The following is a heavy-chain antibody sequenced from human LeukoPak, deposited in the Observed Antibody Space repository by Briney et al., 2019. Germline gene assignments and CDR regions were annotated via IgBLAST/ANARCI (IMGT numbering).Heavy chain of an antibody. Sequence: SETLSLTCTVSGVSINYYYWMWIRQPPGKGLEWIGYIYYSGGTHYNPSFKSRVTMLVDTSKNQFSLKLTAVTAADTAVYYCARETPGAGHFDYWGQGSLVTVSS. CDR2: IYYSGGT. CDR3: ARETPGAGHFDY. V-gene: IGHV4-59*01. J-gene: IGHJ4*02. CDR1: GVSINYYY. D-gene: IGHD7-27*01.